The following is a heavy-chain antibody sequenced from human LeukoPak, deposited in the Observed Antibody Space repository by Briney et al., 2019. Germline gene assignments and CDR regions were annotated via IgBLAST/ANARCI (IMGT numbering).Heavy chain of an antibody. CDR1: GYTFTDYY. J-gene: IGHJ6*03. D-gene: IGHD6-13*01. CDR3: ARDLQKGGSSWYKSHYYYYYMDV. CDR2: INPNSGGP. V-gene: IGHV1-2*02. Sequence: ASVKVSCKASGYTFTDYYMHWVRQAPGQGLEWMGWINPNSGGPNYAQKFQGRVTMTRDTSINTAYMELSSLRSDDTALYYCARDLQKGGSSWYKSHYYYYYMDVWGKGTTVTISS.